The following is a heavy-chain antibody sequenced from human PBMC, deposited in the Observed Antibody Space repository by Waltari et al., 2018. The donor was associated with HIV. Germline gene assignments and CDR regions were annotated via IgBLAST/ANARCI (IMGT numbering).Heavy chain of an antibody. J-gene: IGHJ4*02. CDR2: ISGDNKSI. Sequence: EVHLVESGGGLVRPGGSLRLSCATSGFSFADYSVNWVRQAPGKGLGWVSAISGDNKSIYYSDAVKGRFTISRDSAKSSLYLEMNSLTAEDTGIYYCARDPTYGGASVFYFDQWGQGTLVTVSS. CDR3: ARDPTYGGASVFYFDQ. D-gene: IGHD6-6*01. CDR1: GFSFADYS. V-gene: IGHV3-21*04.